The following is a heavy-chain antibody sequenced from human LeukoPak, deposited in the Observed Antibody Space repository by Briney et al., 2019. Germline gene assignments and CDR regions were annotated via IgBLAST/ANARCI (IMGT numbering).Heavy chain of an antibody. Sequence: SETLPLTCTVSGGSISSYYWSWIRQPPGKGLEWIGYIYYSGSTNYNPSLKSRVTISVDTSKNQFSLKLSSVTAADTAVYYCAREVSGWYADYWGQGTLVTVSS. CDR2: IYYSGST. D-gene: IGHD6-19*01. CDR3: AREVSGWYADY. J-gene: IGHJ4*02. CDR1: GGSISSYY. V-gene: IGHV4-59*01.